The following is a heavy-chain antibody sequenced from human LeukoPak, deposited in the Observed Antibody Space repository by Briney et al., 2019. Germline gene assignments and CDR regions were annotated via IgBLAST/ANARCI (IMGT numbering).Heavy chain of an antibody. Sequence: SETLSLTCTVSGGSISSSSYYWGWIRQPPGKGLEWIGSIYYSGSTYYNPSLKSRVTISVDTSKNQFSLKLSSVTAADTAVYYCARRPKYCSSTSCYGDYWGQGTLVTASS. D-gene: IGHD2-2*01. CDR1: GGSISSSSYY. CDR2: IYYSGST. CDR3: ARRPKYCSSTSCYGDY. J-gene: IGHJ4*02. V-gene: IGHV4-39*01.